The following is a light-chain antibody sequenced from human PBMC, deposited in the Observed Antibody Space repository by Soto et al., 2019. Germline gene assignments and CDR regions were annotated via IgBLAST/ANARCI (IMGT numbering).Light chain of an antibody. CDR3: QHYDNLPSVI. Sequence: DIQMTQSPSSLSVSVGDRVTIACQSSQDIGKNLNWYQQKPGKAPKLLIYDASNLETGVPSRFSGSGSGTDFTFTISRLQPEDIATYYCQHYDNLPSVIFGQGTRLEIK. CDR1: QDIGKN. V-gene: IGKV1-33*01. J-gene: IGKJ5*01. CDR2: DAS.